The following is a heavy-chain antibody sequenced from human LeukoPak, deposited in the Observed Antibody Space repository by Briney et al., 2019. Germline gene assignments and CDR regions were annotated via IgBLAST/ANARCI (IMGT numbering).Heavy chain of an antibody. D-gene: IGHD4-17*01. J-gene: IGHJ3*02. CDR1: GYSFTSYW. V-gene: IGHV5-51*01. Sequence: AGESLKISCKGSGYSFTSYWIGWVRQMPGKGLEWMGIIYPGDSDTRYSPSFQGQVTISADKSISTAYLQWSSLKASDTAMYYCARISLYGDYRPHNAFDIWGQGTMVTVSS. CDR3: ARISLYGDYRPHNAFDI. CDR2: IYPGDSDT.